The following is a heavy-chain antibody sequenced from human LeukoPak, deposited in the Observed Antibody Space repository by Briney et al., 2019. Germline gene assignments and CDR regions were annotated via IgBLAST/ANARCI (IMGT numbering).Heavy chain of an antibody. Sequence: TGGSLRLSCAASGFTFSSYAMSWVRQAPGKGLEWVSAISGSGGSTYYADSVKGRFTISRGSSKNTLYLQMNSLRAEDTAVYYCAKPTRYGDYYFDYWGQGTLVTVSS. V-gene: IGHV3-23*01. D-gene: IGHD4-17*01. CDR2: ISGSGGST. J-gene: IGHJ4*02. CDR1: GFTFSSYA. CDR3: AKPTRYGDYYFDY.